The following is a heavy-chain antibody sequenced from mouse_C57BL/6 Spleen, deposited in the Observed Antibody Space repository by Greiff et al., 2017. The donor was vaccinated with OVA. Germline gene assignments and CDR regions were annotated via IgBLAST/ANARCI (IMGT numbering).Heavy chain of an antibody. CDR3: AAGDWDWYFDV. CDR2: ISSGSSTI. Sequence: EVQRVESGGGLVKPGGSLKLSCAASGFTFSDYGMHWVRQAPEKGLEWVAYISSGSSTIYYADTVKGRFTISRDNAKNTLFLQMTSLRSEDTAMYYCAAGDWDWYFDVWGTGTTVTVSS. V-gene: IGHV5-17*01. J-gene: IGHJ1*03. CDR1: GFTFSDYG. D-gene: IGHD4-1*01.